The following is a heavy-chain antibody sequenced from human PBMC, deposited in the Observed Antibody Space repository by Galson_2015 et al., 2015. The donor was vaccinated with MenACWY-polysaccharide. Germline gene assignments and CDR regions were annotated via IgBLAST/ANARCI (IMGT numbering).Heavy chain of an antibody. V-gene: IGHV3-33*05. CDR1: GSRFSYSG. J-gene: IGHJ3*02. CDR2: IQNDGSEI. Sequence: SLRLSCAASGSRFSYSGMHWVRQAPGKGLEWVAVIQNDGSEIVYADSVKGRFTISRDNSKNTVFLEMNTLGAEDTAVYYCARESSRIVFHAFDTWGQGTMVTVSS. D-gene: IGHD6-19*01. CDR3: ARESSRIVFHAFDT.